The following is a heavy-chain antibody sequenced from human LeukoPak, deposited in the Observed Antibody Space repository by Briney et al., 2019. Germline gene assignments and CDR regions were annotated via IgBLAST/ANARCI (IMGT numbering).Heavy chain of an antibody. V-gene: IGHV1-2*02. Sequence: GASVKVSCKASGYTFTGYYMHWVRQAPGQGLEWMGWINPNSGGTNYAQKFQGRVTMTGDTSISTAYMELSRLRSDDTAVYYCARVARNLYSSSWYPFGYWGQGTLVTVPS. CDR2: INPNSGGT. CDR3: ARVARNLYSSSWYPFGY. CDR1: GYTFTGYY. D-gene: IGHD6-13*01. J-gene: IGHJ4*02.